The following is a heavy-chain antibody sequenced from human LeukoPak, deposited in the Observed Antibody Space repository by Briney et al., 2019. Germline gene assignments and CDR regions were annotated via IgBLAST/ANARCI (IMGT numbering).Heavy chain of an antibody. Sequence: SQTLSLTCTVSGGSISSGDCYWSWIRQPPGKGLEWIGYIYYSGSTYYNPSLKSRVTISVDTSKNQFSLKLSSVTAADTAVYYCARERSPAATQSYFDYWGQGTLVTVSS. J-gene: IGHJ4*02. CDR1: GGSISSGDCY. CDR3: ARERSPAATQSYFDY. D-gene: IGHD2-15*01. V-gene: IGHV4-30-4*01. CDR2: IYYSGST.